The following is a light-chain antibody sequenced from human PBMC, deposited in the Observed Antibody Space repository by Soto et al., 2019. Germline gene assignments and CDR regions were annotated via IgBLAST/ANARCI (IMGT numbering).Light chain of an antibody. J-gene: IGKJ1*01. CDR1: QGIRND. Sequence: IQMTQYPSSLSASFGDRVTITCRASQGIRNDLGWYQQEPGKAPKLLIYAASSLESGVPSRFSGSGSGTDFTLTISSLKSEDFAVYYCQQYNNWLRTFGQGTKVDIK. CDR3: QQYNNWLRT. V-gene: IGKV1-6*01. CDR2: AAS.